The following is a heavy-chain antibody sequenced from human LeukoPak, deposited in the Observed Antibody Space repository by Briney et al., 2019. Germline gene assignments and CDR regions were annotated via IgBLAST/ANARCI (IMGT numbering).Heavy chain of an antibody. Sequence: SETLSLTCTVSGGSVSSGSYYWGWIRQPPGKGLEWIGYVYYSGSTNYNPSLRSRATLSVDTSKNQFSLKLSSVTAADTAVYYCARVTTWGSVLDYWGQGTLVTVSS. J-gene: IGHJ4*02. D-gene: IGHD7-27*01. CDR3: ARVTTWGSVLDY. CDR1: GGSVSSGSYY. V-gene: IGHV4-61*01. CDR2: VYYSGST.